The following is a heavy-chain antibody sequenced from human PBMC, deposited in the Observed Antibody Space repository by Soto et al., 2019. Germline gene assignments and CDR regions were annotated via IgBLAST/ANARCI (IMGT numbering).Heavy chain of an antibody. CDR1: GFTFSSYE. CDR2: ISGSGSTI. V-gene: IGHV3-48*03. CDR3: ARDRLVVATPFYYYYGMDV. J-gene: IGHJ6*02. Sequence: GGSLRLSCAASGFTFSSYEMNWVRQAPGKGLEWVSYISGSGSTIYYADSVKGRFTISRDNAKNSLYLQMNSLRAEDTAVYYCARDRLVVATPFYYYYGMDVWGQGTTVTVSS. D-gene: IGHD3-9*01.